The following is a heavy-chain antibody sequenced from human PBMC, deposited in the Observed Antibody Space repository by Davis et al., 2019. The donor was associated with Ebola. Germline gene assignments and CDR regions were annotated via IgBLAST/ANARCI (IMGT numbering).Heavy chain of an antibody. CDR2: ITKDGSRT. CDR3: AKEKKGSKWITFDV. Sequence: PGGSLRLSCAASGFNFDEFSLHWVRQSPGKGLQWVALITKDGSRTFYADSLEGRFTISRDNSRNSLYLQLSSLRVDDTAFYYCAKEKKGSKWITFDVWGHGTVVTVSS. CDR1: GFNFDEFS. V-gene: IGHV3-43*01. D-gene: IGHD4-11*01. J-gene: IGHJ3*01.